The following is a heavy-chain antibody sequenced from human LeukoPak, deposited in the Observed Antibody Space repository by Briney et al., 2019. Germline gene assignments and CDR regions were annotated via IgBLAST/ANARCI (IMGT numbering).Heavy chain of an antibody. D-gene: IGHD3-3*01. CDR3: ARAAIFGVVIIPSDY. J-gene: IGHJ4*02. V-gene: IGHV1-2*02. Sequence: ASVKVSCTASGYTFTGYYMHWVRQAPGQGLEWMGWINPNSGGTNYAQKFQGRVTMTRDTSISTAYMELSRLRSDDTAVYYCARAAIFGVVIIPSDYWGQGTLVTVSS. CDR1: GYTFTGYY. CDR2: INPNSGGT.